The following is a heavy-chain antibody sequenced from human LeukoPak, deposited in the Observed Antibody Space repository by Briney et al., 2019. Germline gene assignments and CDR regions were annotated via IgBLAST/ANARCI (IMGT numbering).Heavy chain of an antibody. Sequence: PGGSLRLSCAASGFTFSSYAMGWVRQTPGKGLEWVSAISGSGDTTYYADSVKGRFTISRDNSKNTLYLQMNSLRAEDTAVYYCAEDRRRRYYDSSGYYYFDYWGQGALVTVSS. CDR2: ISGSGDTT. J-gene: IGHJ4*02. CDR1: GFTFSSYA. CDR3: AEDRRRRYYDSSGYYYFDY. D-gene: IGHD3-22*01. V-gene: IGHV3-23*01.